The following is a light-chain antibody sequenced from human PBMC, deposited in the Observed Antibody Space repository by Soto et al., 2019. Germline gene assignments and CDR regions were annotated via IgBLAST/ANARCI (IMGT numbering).Light chain of an antibody. CDR1: QSVSSY. V-gene: IGKV3-11*01. Sequence: EIVLTQSPATLSLSPGERATLSCRASQSVSSYLAWYQQKPGQAPRLLIYDASNRATGIPARFSCSGSGTDFTLTISSLEPEDFAVYYCQQRSNWLLTFGGGTKVEIK. CDR2: DAS. CDR3: QQRSNWLLT. J-gene: IGKJ4*02.